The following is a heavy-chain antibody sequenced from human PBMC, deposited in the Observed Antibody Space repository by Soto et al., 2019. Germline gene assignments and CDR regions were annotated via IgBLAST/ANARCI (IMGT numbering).Heavy chain of an antibody. CDR3: ANTLEEDYDILTGYYRGGAFDI. CDR2: INPSGGST. Sequence: GASVKVSCKASGYTFTSYYMHWVRQAPGQGLEWMGIINPSGGSTSYAQKFQGRVTMTRDTSTSTVYMELSSLRSEDTAVYYCANTLEEDYDILTGYYRGGAFDIWGQGTMVTVSS. V-gene: IGHV1-46*01. J-gene: IGHJ3*02. CDR1: GYTFTSYY. D-gene: IGHD3-9*01.